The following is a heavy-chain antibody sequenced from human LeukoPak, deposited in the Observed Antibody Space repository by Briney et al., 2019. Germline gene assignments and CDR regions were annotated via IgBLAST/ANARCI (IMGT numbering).Heavy chain of an antibody. CDR1: EFTFSSYA. D-gene: IGHD4/OR15-4a*01. CDR2: ISGSEDNS. CDR3: ARRAGAYSHPYDY. Sequence: GGSLRLSCAASEFTFSSYAMSWVRQAPGKGLEWVSTISGSEDNSYYADSVKGRFTISRDNSKNTLYLQMNSLRAEDTAVYYCARRAGAYSHPYDYWGQGTLVTVSS. V-gene: IGHV3-23*01. J-gene: IGHJ4*02.